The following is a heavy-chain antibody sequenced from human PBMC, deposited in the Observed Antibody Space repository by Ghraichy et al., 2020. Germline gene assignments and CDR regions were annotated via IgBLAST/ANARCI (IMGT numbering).Heavy chain of an antibody. Sequence: SETLSLTCAVYGGSFSGYYWSWIRQPPGKGLEWIGEINHSGSTNYNPSLKSRVTISVDTSKNQFSLKLSSVTAADTAVYYCAAPIVGATSRYFQHWGQGTLVTVSS. CDR2: INHSGST. D-gene: IGHD1-26*01. V-gene: IGHV4-34*01. CDR1: GGSFSGYY. J-gene: IGHJ1*01. CDR3: AAPIVGATSRYFQH.